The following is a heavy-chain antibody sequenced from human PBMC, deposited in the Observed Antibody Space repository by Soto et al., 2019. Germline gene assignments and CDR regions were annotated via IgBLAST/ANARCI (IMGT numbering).Heavy chain of an antibody. D-gene: IGHD3-9*01. Sequence: QVQLVQSGAEVKKPGSSVTVSCKASGGTFSSYAISWVRQAPGQGLEWMGGIIPIFGTATYAQKFQGRVTITADESTSTAYMELSSLRSEDTAVYYCASRITISGPYWFDPWGQGTLVTVSS. J-gene: IGHJ5*02. CDR2: IIPIFGTA. CDR3: ASRITISGPYWFDP. V-gene: IGHV1-69*01. CDR1: GGTFSSYA.